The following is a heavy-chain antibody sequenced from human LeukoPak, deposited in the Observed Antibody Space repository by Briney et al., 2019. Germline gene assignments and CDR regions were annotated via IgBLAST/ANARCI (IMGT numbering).Heavy chain of an antibody. J-gene: IGHJ4*02. Sequence: PSETLSLTCTVSGGSISSSNYYWSWIRQPPGKGLEWIGYVFYTRTTSYNPSLKSRVTISVDTSKNQFSLKLSSVTAADTAVYYCASLGPISNYGFDYWGQGTLVTVSS. CDR3: ASLGPISNYGFDY. V-gene: IGHV4-61*01. D-gene: IGHD4-11*01. CDR2: VFYTRTT. CDR1: GGSISSSNYY.